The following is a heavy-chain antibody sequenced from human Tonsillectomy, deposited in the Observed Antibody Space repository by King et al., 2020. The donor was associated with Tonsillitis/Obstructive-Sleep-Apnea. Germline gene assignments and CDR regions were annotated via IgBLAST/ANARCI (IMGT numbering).Heavy chain of an antibody. J-gene: IGHJ6*02. Sequence: QLVQSGAEVKKPGASVKVSCKASGYTFTGYYMHWVRQAPGQGLEWMGWINPNSGGTNYAQKFQGRVTMTRDTSISTAYMELSRLRSDDTAVYYCARQIGGYCSGCRCYSGYYYYGMDVWGQGTTVTVSS. V-gene: IGHV1-2*02. D-gene: IGHD2-15*01. CDR3: ARQIGGYCSGCRCYSGYYYYGMDV. CDR1: GYTFTGYY. CDR2: INPNSGGT.